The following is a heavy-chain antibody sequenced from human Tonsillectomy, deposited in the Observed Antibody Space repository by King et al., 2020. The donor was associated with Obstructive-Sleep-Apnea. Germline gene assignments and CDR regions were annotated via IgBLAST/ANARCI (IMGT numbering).Heavy chain of an antibody. D-gene: IGHD3-9*01. V-gene: IGHV3-48*04. CDR3: ARDIKYYDILTGYSYFDY. CDR1: GFTFSTYS. CDR2: ISSSSSTI. Sequence: VQLVESGGGLVQPGGSLRLSCAASGFTFSTYSMNWVRQAPGKGLEWVSYISSSSSTIYYADSVKGRFTISRDNAKNSLYLQMNSLRAEDTAVYYCARDIKYYDILTGYSYFDYWGQGTLVTVSS. J-gene: IGHJ4*02.